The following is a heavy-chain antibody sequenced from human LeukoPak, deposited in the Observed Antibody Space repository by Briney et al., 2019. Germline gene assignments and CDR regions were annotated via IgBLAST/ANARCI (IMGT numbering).Heavy chain of an antibody. V-gene: IGHV3-48*01. CDR3: ARVGSHCSSTSCFDY. J-gene: IGHJ4*02. CDR1: GFTFSSYS. CDR2: ISSSSSTI. D-gene: IGHD2-2*01. Sequence: GGSLRLSCAASGFTFSSYSMNWVRQAPGKGLEWVSYISSSSSTIYYADSVKGRFTISRDNAKNSLYLQMNSLRAEDTAVYYCARVGSHCSSTSCFDYWGQGTLVTVSS.